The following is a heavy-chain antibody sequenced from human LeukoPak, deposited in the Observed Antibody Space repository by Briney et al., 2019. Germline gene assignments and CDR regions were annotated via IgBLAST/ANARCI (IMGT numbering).Heavy chain of an antibody. J-gene: IGHJ4*02. CDR3: ARGGYSSTWYSDN. Sequence: PGGSLRLSCPASGFTFSSYSMKWVRQAPGKGREWVSSISSSSSYIYYADSVKGRFTISRDNAKNSLYLLMNSLRAEDTAVYYCARGGYSSTWYSDNWGQGTLVTVSS. D-gene: IGHD6-13*01. V-gene: IGHV3-21*01. CDR1: GFTFSSYS. CDR2: ISSSSSYI.